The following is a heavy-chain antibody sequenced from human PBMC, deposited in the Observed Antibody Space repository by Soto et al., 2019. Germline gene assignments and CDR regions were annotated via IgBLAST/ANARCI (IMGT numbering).Heavy chain of an antibody. J-gene: IGHJ6*02. V-gene: IGHV1-2*04. CDR2: INPKSGGT. CDR3: ARGDSTDCSNGVCSFFYNHDMDV. D-gene: IGHD2-8*01. CDR1: GYSFTDYH. Sequence: ASVKVSCKASGYSFTDYHIHWVRQAPGQGLEWLGRINPKSGGTSTAQKFQGWVTMTTDTSISTASMELTRLISDDTAIYYCARGDSTDCSNGVCSFFYNHDMDVWGQGTTVTVS.